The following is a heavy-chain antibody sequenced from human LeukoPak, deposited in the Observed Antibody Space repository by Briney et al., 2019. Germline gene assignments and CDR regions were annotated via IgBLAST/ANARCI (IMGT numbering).Heavy chain of an antibody. CDR1: GGSISSYY. Sequence: SETLPLTCTVSGGSISSYYWSWIRQPPGKGLEWIGNIYYSGSTNYNPSLKSRVTISVDTSKNQFSLKLSSVTAADTAVYYCTRGSIAYHYMDVWGKGTTVTISS. CDR3: TRGSIAYHYMDV. V-gene: IGHV4-59*01. D-gene: IGHD3-22*01. J-gene: IGHJ6*03. CDR2: IYYSGST.